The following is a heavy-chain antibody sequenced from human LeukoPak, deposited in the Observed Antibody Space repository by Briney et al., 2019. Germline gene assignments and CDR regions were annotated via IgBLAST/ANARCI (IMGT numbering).Heavy chain of an antibody. J-gene: IGHJ4*02. V-gene: IGHV3-23*01. CDR1: KFTFSNYG. CDR2: ISGSGGST. CDR3: AKDWGYHSSYFDY. D-gene: IGHD3-16*01. Sequence: QPGGSLRLSCTASKFTFSNYGMQWVRQAPGKGLEWVSAISGSGGSTYYADSVKGRFTISRDNSKNTLYLQMNSLRAEDTAVYYCAKDWGYHSSYFDYWGQGTLVTVSS.